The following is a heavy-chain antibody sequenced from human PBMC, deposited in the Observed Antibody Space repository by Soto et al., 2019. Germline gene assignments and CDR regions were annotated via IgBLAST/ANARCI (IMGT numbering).Heavy chain of an antibody. CDR3: ARQDQSSSSSPYYYYGMDV. CDR2: ISAYNGNT. Sequence: ASVKVSCKASGYTFTSYGITWVRQAPGQGLEWMGWISAYNGNTNYAQKLQGRVTMTTDTSTSTAYMDLRRLTSDDTAVYYCARQDQSSSSSPYYYYGMDVWGQGTTVTVSS. CDR1: GYTFTSYG. V-gene: IGHV1-18*04. J-gene: IGHJ6*02. D-gene: IGHD6-6*01.